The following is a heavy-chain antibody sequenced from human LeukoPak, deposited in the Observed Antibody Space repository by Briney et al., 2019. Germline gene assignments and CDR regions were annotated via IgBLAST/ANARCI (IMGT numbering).Heavy chain of an antibody. CDR1: GGSGSSDS. V-gene: IGHV4-59*02. J-gene: IGHJ4*02. D-gene: IGHD3-10*01. CDR3: ARGSGFYTGNRGIDY. CDR2: ISYSGST. Sequence: SETLSLTCTVSGGSGSSDSWSWIRQPPGQGLEWIGYISYSGSTSYNPSLKSRVTISVDPSKSQLSLKLRSVTAADTAVYYCARGSGFYTGNRGIDYWGQGTLVTVSS.